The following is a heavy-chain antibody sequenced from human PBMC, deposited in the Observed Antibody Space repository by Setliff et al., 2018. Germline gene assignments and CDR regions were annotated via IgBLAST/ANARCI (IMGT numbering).Heavy chain of an antibody. J-gene: IGHJ4*01. CDR3: RFWSDYYKNDY. CDR2: INHSGST. Sequence: SETLSLTCTVYGASFSDYYWGWIRQPPGKGLEWIAEINHSGSTNYNPSLKSRVTISVDTSKNQFSLKLSSVTAADTAVYYCRFWSDYYKNDYWGQGTLVTVSS. V-gene: IGHV4-34*01. D-gene: IGHD3-3*01. CDR1: GASFSDYY.